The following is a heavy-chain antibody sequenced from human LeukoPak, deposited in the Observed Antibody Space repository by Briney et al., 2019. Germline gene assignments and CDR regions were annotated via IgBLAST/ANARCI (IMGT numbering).Heavy chain of an antibody. CDR2: INHSGST. CDR3: ARGIHYYYGSYLFDY. CDR1: GVSFSGYY. V-gene: IGHV4-34*01. J-gene: IGHJ4*02. D-gene: IGHD3-10*01. Sequence: PAETLSLTCAVYGVSFSGYYLSWIRQPPGKGLEWIGEINHSGSTNYNPSLKSRVTISVDTSKNQFSLKLSSVTAADTAVYYCARGIHYYYGSYLFDYWGQGTLVTVSS.